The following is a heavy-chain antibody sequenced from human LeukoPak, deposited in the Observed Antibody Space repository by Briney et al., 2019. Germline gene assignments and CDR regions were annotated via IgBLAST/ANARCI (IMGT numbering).Heavy chain of an antibody. CDR2: ISSSGNTI. V-gene: IGHV3-11*01. CDR3: ARDRPPPIDP. J-gene: IGHJ5*02. Sequence: GGSLRLSCAASGFTFSDYYMSWIRQAPGKGLEWVSSISSSGNTISYTDSVKGRFTISRDNAKNSLSLQMNSLRAEDTAVYYCARDRPPPIDPWGQGTLVTVSS. CDR1: GFTFSDYY.